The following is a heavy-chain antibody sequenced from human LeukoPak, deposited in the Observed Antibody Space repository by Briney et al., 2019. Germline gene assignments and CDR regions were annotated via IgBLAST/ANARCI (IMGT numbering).Heavy chain of an antibody. D-gene: IGHD3-22*01. CDR1: GYTFTNYY. Sequence: GASVKVSCKASGYTFTNYYMHWVRQAPGQGLEWMGMISPSGASTSYAQKFQGRVTMTRDTSTSTVYMELSSLRSEDTAVYYCARDAGFYDSSGPFDYWGQGTLVTVSS. V-gene: IGHV1-46*01. J-gene: IGHJ4*02. CDR2: ISPSGAST. CDR3: ARDAGFYDSSGPFDY.